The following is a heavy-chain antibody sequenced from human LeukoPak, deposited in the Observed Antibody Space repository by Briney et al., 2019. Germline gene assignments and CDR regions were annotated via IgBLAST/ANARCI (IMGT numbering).Heavy chain of an antibody. CDR3: AADDPNVVDTGMGGAFDI. CDR1: GFTFTGSA. V-gene: IGHV1-58*02. J-gene: IGHJ3*02. Sequence: GTSVKVSCKASGFTFTGSAMQWVRQARGQRLEWIGWIVVGSGNTNYAQKFQERVTITRDMSTSTAYMELSSLRSEDTAVYYCAADDPNVVDTGMGGAFDIWGQGTMVTVSS. D-gene: IGHD5-18*01. CDR2: IVVGSGNT.